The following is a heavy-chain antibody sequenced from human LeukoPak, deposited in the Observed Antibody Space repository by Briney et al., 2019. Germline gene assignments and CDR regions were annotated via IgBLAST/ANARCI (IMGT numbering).Heavy chain of an antibody. CDR2: IQSGGST. V-gene: IGHV3-53*01. D-gene: IGHD3-16*01. J-gene: IGHJ4*02. CDR1: GFTVSSNY. Sequence: GGSLRLSCAASGFTVSSNYMSWVRQAPGKGLEWVSVIQSGGSTYCADSVKGRFTISRDNSKNTLHLQMNSLRAEDTAVYYCAIISYPPADYVPFDYWGQGTLVTVSS. CDR3: AIISYPPADYVPFDY.